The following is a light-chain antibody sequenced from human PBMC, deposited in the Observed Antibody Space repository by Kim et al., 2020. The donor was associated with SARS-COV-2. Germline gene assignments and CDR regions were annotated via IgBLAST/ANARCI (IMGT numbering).Light chain of an antibody. CDR1: SANIGSNY. V-gene: IGLV1-47*01. J-gene: IGLJ3*02. CDR3: AAWDDSLSGSWV. Sequence: RVTISCSGSSANIGSNYVYWYQQLPGTAPKLLIYRKNQRPSGVPDRFSGSKSGTSASLAISGLRSEDEADYYCAAWDDSLSGSWVFGGGTQLTVL. CDR2: RKN.